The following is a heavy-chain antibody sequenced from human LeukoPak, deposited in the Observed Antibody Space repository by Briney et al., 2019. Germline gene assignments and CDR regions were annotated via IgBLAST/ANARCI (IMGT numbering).Heavy chain of an antibody. CDR2: ISAYSGNT. V-gene: IGHV1-18*01. CDR1: GYTFTSYG. CDR3: ARSSRSYYDSSGYYS. Sequence: ASVKVSCKASGYTFTSYGISWVRQAPGQGLEWMGWISAYSGNTNYAQKLQGRVTMTTDTSTSTAYMELRSLRSDDTAVYYCARSSRSYYDSSGYYSWGQGTLVTVSS. J-gene: IGHJ4*02. D-gene: IGHD3-22*01.